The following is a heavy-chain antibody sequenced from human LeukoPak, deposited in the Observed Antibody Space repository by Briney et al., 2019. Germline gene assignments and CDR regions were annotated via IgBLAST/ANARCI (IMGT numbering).Heavy chain of an antibody. CDR3: ARVIQYVSGSDFNDGFDI. Sequence: GGSLRLSCAASGFTFSSYDMHWVRQPTGKGLEWVSAIGVAGDTYYPASVKGRFTISRENANNLLYLQMNSLRAGDTAVYYCARVIQYVSGSDFNDGFDIWGQGTMVTVSS. D-gene: IGHD3-10*01. CDR1: GFTFSSYD. CDR2: IGVAGDT. V-gene: IGHV3-13*04. J-gene: IGHJ3*02.